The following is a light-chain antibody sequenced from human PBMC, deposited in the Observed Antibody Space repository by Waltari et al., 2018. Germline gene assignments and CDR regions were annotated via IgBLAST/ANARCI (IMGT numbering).Light chain of an antibody. J-gene: IGKJ1*01. CDR2: HAS. Sequence: EIVLTQSPGTLSLSPGERATLSCRASQRISKYLAWYQQKPGQAPRLLIYHASSRAAGIPDMFSGSGSGTDFSLTISRMEPEDFAVYYCQHYESLPVTFGQGTKVEIK. CDR1: QRISKY. CDR3: QHYESLPVT. V-gene: IGKV3-20*01.